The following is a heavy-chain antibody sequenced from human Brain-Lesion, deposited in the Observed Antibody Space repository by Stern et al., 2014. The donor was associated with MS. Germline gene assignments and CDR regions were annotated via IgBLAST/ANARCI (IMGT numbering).Heavy chain of an antibody. CDR1: GGSVSSTSYA. Sequence: VQLVESGPGLVKPSETLSLTCTVAGGSVSSTSYAWAWIRQPPGKGLEWIGTIYYSGDTYYTPPLKSRLTISLATPKNRFPLQWGSGTAADTAVYYCAGEEDIRYCSGGSCTGNWFDPWGQGTLVTVSS. CDR2: IYYSGDT. V-gene: IGHV4-39*01. CDR3: AGEEDIRYCSGGSCTGNWFDP. J-gene: IGHJ5*02. D-gene: IGHD2-15*01.